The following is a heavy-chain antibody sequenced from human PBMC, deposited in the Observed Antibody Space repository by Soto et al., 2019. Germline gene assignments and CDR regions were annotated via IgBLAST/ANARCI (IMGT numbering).Heavy chain of an antibody. CDR3: ARWTGDY. D-gene: IGHD3-9*01. V-gene: IGHV3-33*01. Sequence: QVQLVESGGGVVQPGRSLRLSCAASGFTFSNYDRQWVRQAPGKGLEWVAVIWYDGSDKYYADSVKGRFTISRDNSKNTLYLQMNSVRAEDTAVYYCARWTGDYWGQGTLVTVSS. J-gene: IGHJ4*02. CDR2: IWYDGSDK. CDR1: GFTFSNYD.